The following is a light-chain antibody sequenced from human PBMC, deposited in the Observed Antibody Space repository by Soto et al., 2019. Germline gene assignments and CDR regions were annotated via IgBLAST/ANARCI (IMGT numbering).Light chain of an antibody. V-gene: IGLV2-23*01. CDR1: SSDVGRYNL. J-gene: IGLJ2*01. CDR3: CSYAGSRIHVV. Sequence: QSALTQPASVSGSPGQSITISCTGTSSDVGRYNLVSWYQHHPGKAPKLIIYEGSKRPSGVSNRFSGSKSDNTASLTISGLQAEDEADYYCCSYAGSRIHVVFGGGTKVTVL. CDR2: EGS.